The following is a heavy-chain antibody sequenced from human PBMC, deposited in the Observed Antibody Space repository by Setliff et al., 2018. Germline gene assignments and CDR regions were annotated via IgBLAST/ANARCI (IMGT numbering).Heavy chain of an antibody. CDR2: INQDGSGK. V-gene: IGHV3-7*01. CDR1: GFTFSSYW. Sequence: PGGSLRLSCATSGFTFSSYWMSWVRQAPGKGLEWVGNINQDGSGKYYADSVKGRFTISRDNAKNSLYLQMNSLRAEDTAVYYCASSGYYYGGDYWGQGTLVTVSS. J-gene: IGHJ4*02. D-gene: IGHD3-22*01. CDR3: ASSGYYYGGDY.